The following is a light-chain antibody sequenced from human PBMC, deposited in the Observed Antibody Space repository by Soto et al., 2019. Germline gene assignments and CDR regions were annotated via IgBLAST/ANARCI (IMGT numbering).Light chain of an antibody. CDR3: CSYAGSYYV. V-gene: IGLV2-11*01. J-gene: IGLJ1*01. Sequence: QSVLTQPRSVSGSPGQSVTISCTGTSSDVGGYNYVSWYQQHPGKAPKLMIYDVSKRPSGVPDRFSGSKSGNTASLTISGLQAEDKADYYCCSYAGSYYVFGTGTKLTVL. CDR2: DVS. CDR1: SSDVGGYNY.